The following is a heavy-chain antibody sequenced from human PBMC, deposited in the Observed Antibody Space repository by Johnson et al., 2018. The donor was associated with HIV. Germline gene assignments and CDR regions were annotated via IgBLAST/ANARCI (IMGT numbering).Heavy chain of an antibody. J-gene: IGHJ3*02. D-gene: IGHD3-10*01. CDR3: AIGRGEFPRHAFDI. CDR2: ISGSGGST. Sequence: EVQLVESGGDLVQPGGSLRLSCAASGFTVNNKYMSWVRQPPGKGLEWVAGISGSGGSTYYADSVKGRFTISRDNSRNTLYLQVKSLRAEDTAVYYCAIGRGEFPRHAFDIWGQGTMVTVSS. V-gene: IGHV3-23*04. CDR1: GFTVNNKY.